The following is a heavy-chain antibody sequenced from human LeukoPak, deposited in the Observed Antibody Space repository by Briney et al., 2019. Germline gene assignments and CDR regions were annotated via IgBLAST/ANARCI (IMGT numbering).Heavy chain of an antibody. V-gene: IGHV4-59*01. CDR3: ARQGDQRITIFGVAPPGGMDV. Sequence: SETLSLTCTVSGGSISSYYWSWIRQPPGKGLEWIGYIYYSVSTNYNPSLKSRVTMSVDTSKNQFSLKLSSVTAADTAVYYCARQGDQRITIFGVAPPGGMDVWGQGTTVTVSS. CDR1: GGSISSYY. J-gene: IGHJ6*02. CDR2: IYYSVST. D-gene: IGHD3-3*01.